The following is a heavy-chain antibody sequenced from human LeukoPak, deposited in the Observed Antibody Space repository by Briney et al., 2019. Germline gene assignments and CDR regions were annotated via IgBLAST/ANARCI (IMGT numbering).Heavy chain of an antibody. J-gene: IGHJ4*02. V-gene: IGHV3-74*01. CDR3: ARGTGRITIFSGFDY. D-gene: IGHD3-9*01. CDR2: INSDGSST. CDR1: GFTFSSYW. Sequence: GGSLRLSCAASGFTFSSYWMHWVRQAPGKGLVWDSRINSDGSSTSYADSVKGRFTISRDNAKNTLYLQMNSLRAEDTAVYYCARGTGRITIFSGFDYWGQGTLVTVSS.